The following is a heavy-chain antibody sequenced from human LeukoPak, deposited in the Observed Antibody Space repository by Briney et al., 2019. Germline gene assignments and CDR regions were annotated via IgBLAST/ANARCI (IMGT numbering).Heavy chain of an antibody. CDR2: IWYDGSKK. Sequence: PGTSLRLSCGASGFTFSSYTMHWVRQAPGKGLEWVAVIWYDGSKKYYADSVKGRFTVSRDNSKKTLYVQMNSLRAEDTAVYYCARGGVYYDFWSGYYDLDYWGQGTLVTVPS. D-gene: IGHD3-3*01. CDR3: ARGGVYYDFWSGYYDLDY. CDR1: GFTFSSYT. J-gene: IGHJ4*02. V-gene: IGHV3-33*01.